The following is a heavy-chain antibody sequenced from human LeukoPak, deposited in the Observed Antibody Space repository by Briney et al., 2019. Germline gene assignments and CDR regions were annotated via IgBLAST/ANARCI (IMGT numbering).Heavy chain of an antibody. J-gene: IGHJ4*02. Sequence: PSETLSLTCTVSGGSISSYYWSWIRQPPGKGLEWIGYIYYSGSTNYNPSLKSRVTISVDTSKNQFSLKLSSVTAADTAVYYCARGLNYGDHLDCWGQGTLVTVSS. V-gene: IGHV4-59*01. CDR3: ARGLNYGDHLDC. CDR1: GGSISSYY. D-gene: IGHD4-17*01. CDR2: IYYSGST.